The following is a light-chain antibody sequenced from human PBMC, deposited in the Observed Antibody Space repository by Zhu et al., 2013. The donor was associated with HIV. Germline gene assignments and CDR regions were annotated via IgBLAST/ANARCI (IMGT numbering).Light chain of an antibody. CDR3: QDLNYFPTST. V-gene: IGKV1-9*01. CDR1: QAINTY. CDR2: TAS. Sequence: DVQLTQAPSFISASVGDRVAITCRASQAINTYIAWYRQRPGKAPELLIYTASTLQSGVPSRFSGSGSGTDFTLTINSLQPEDFATYFCQDLNYFPTSTFG. J-gene: IGKJ3*01.